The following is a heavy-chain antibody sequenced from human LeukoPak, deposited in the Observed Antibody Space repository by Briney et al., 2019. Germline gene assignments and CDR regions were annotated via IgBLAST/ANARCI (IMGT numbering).Heavy chain of an antibody. D-gene: IGHD3-10*01. Sequence: GGSLRLSCAASGFTFSSYAMSWVRQAPGKGLEWVSAISGSGGSTYYADSEKGRFTISRDNSKNTLYLQMNSLRAEDTAVYYCAKTAYYGSGSANYYYGMDVWGQGTTVTVSS. J-gene: IGHJ6*02. CDR1: GFTFSSYA. CDR3: AKTAYYGSGSANYYYGMDV. V-gene: IGHV3-23*01. CDR2: ISGSGGST.